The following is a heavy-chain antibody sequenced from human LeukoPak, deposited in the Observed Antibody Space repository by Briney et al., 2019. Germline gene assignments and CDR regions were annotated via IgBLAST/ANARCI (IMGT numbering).Heavy chain of an antibody. J-gene: IGHJ4*02. V-gene: IGHV4-59*01. CDR1: GGSISSYY. Sequence: SETLSLTCTVSGGSISSYYWSWIRQPPGKGLEWIGYIYYSGSTNYNPSLKSRVTISVDTSKNQFSLKLSPVTAADTAVYYCARGLGGNYYDSSGFDYWGREPWSPSPQ. CDR3: ARGLGGNYYDSSGFDY. D-gene: IGHD3-22*01. CDR2: IYYSGST.